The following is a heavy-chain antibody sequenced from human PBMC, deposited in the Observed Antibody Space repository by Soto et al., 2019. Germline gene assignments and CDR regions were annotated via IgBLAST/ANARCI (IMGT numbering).Heavy chain of an antibody. J-gene: IGHJ3*02. CDR1: GGSISSYY. V-gene: IGHV4-4*07. D-gene: IGHD1-26*01. CDR3: AREGYSGSYLGAFDI. CDR2: IYTSGST. Sequence: QVQLQESGPGLVKPSETLSLTCTVSGGSISSYYWSWIRQPAGKGLAWIGRIYTSGSTNYNPSLKSQVTVSVDTSKYQCSLKLSPVTAADTAVYYCAREGYSGSYLGAFDIWGQGTMVTVSS.